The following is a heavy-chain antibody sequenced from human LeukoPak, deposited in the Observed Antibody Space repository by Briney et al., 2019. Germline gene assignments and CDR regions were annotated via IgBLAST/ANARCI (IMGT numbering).Heavy chain of an antibody. CDR1: GGSVSSGSYY. V-gene: IGHV4-61*01. CDR3: ARRARENWYFDL. Sequence: SETRSLTCTVSGGSVSSGSYYWSWIRQPPGKGLEWIGYIYYTGSTNSNPSLKSRVTISADTPKNQFSLKLSSVTAADTAVYYCARRARENWYFDLWGRGTLVTVSS. J-gene: IGHJ2*01. CDR2: IYYTGST.